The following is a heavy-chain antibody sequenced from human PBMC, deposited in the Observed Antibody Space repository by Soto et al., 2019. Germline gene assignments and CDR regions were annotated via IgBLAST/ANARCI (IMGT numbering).Heavy chain of an antibody. Sequence: PGGSLRLSCAASGFTFSDYYMSWIRQAPGKGLEWVSYISSSGSTIYYADSVKGRFTISRDNAKNSLYLQMNSLRAEDTAVYYCARANAVDYYDFWSGYYTLHAFDIWGQGTMVTVSS. CDR2: ISSSGSTI. J-gene: IGHJ3*02. V-gene: IGHV3-11*01. D-gene: IGHD3-3*01. CDR3: ARANAVDYYDFWSGYYTLHAFDI. CDR1: GFTFSDYY.